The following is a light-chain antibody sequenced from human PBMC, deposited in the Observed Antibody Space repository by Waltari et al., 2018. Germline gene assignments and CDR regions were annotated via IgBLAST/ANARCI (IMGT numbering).Light chain of an antibody. CDR3: QQYRTWPPWT. Sequence: EIVMTPSPATLSVSPGERANLPCRASQRVSSNLAWYQHQPGQAPRLLIYGESTRATGIPARFSGSGSGTEFTLTISSLQSEDFAVYYCQQYRTWPPWTFGQGTKVEIK. V-gene: IGKV3D-15*01. J-gene: IGKJ1*01. CDR1: QRVSSN. CDR2: GES.